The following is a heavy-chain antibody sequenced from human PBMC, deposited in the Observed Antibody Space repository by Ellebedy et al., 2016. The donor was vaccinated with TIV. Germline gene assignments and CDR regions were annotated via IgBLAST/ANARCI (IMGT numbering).Heavy chain of an antibody. D-gene: IGHD4-17*01. CDR3: ARDPGGGGDYGDNWFDP. J-gene: IGHJ5*02. CDR2: LYNDGKS. Sequence: PGGSLRLSCEASGITVSDYFMNWVRQASGKGLEWVSVLYNDGKSNYTDSVNGRFTVSRDNSKNTLYLQMDSLRAEDTAVYYCARDPGGGGDYGDNWFDPWGRGTVVTVSS. V-gene: IGHV3-66*01. CDR1: GITVSDYF.